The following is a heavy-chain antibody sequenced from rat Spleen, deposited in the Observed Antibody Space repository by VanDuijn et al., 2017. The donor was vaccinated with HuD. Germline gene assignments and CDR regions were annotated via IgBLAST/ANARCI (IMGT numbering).Heavy chain of an antibody. CDR1: GFTFDDYG. CDR3: TRAMTDVMDA. V-gene: IGHV5-36*01. CDR2: ISWGGSST. Sequence: EVKLVESGGGLVQPGRSLKLSCAASGFTFDDYGMAWVRQAPKNGLEWVASISWGGSSTYYPDNVKGRFTISRDNAKNALYLQRNNLRSEDTARYYCTRAMTDVMDAWGQGASVTVSS. J-gene: IGHJ4*01. D-gene: IGHD1-7*01.